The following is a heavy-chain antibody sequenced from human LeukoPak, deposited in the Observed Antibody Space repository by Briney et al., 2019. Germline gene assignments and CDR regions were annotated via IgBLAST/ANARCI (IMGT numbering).Heavy chain of an antibody. CDR1: GASITSGLYY. J-gene: IGHJ4*02. V-gene: IGHV4-61*02. Sequence: TPSETLSLTCTVSGASITSGLYYWNWIRQPAGKGLEWIGRINTSGTNYNPSLKSRVTISVDSSRNQFSLKLSSVTAADTAVYYCARAGSAIAVAGTFDYWGQGTLVTVSS. CDR3: ARAGSAIAVAGTFDY. CDR2: INTSGT. D-gene: IGHD6-19*01.